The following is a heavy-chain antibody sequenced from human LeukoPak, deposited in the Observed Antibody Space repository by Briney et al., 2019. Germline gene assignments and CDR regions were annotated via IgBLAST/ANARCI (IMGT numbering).Heavy chain of an antibody. J-gene: IGHJ4*02. CDR2: IYYSGST. Sequence: SETLSLTCTVSGGSISSYYWSWIRQPPGKGLEWIGYIYYSGSTNYNPSLKSRVTISVDTSKNQFSLKLSPVTAADTAVYYCARDTVTGTTPGTFDYWGQGTLVTVSS. D-gene: IGHD1-20*01. CDR3: ARDTVTGTTPGTFDY. V-gene: IGHV4-59*01. CDR1: GGSISSYY.